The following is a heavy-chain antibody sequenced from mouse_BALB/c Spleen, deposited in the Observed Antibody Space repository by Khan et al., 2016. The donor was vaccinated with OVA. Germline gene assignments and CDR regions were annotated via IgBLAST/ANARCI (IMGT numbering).Heavy chain of an antibody. CDR3: ATSYYYGYYFDY. D-gene: IGHD1-1*01. V-gene: IGHV5-17*02. J-gene: IGHJ2*01. Sequence: VQLVESGGGLVQPGGSRKLSCAASGFTFSSYGMHWVRQAPEKGLEWVAYISGATTTTYYADTVKGRYTISRDNPKNTLFLQLTSLMSEDTAMYYCATSYYYGYYFDYWGPGTTLTVSS. CDR2: ISGATTTT. CDR1: GFTFSSYG.